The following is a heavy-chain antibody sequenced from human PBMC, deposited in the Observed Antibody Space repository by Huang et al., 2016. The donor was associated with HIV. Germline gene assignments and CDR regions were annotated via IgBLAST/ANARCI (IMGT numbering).Heavy chain of an antibody. Sequence: EVQLVESGGTLVQPGRSLRLSCAASGFSFDDYAMHWVRQVPGNGLCGVSGIKWNGGSIGYADSVKGRFTISRDNAKNSLYLQMNSLRGEDMALYYCAKDGVAYNRNWLPYFFDNWGQGTLVTVSS. V-gene: IGHV3-9*03. CDR2: IKWNGGSI. D-gene: IGHD1-7*01. J-gene: IGHJ4*02. CDR1: GFSFDDYA. CDR3: AKDGVAYNRNWLPYFFDN.